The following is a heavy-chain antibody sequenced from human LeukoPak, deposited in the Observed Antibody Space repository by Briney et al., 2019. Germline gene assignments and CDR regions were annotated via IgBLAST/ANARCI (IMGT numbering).Heavy chain of an antibody. CDR3: ARAGRDDAFDI. D-gene: IGHD3-10*01. CDR2: ISSSSTI. Sequence: QPGGSLRLSCAASGFTFSSYSMNWVRQAPGKGLEWVSYISSSSTIYYADSVKGRFTISRDNAKNSLYLQMNSLRAEDTAVYYCARAGRDDAFDIWGQGTMVTVSS. CDR1: GFTFSSYS. J-gene: IGHJ3*02. V-gene: IGHV3-48*01.